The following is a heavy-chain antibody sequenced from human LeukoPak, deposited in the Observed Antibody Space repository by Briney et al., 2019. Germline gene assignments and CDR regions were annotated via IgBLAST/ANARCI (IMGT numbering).Heavy chain of an antibody. CDR3: ARGSPPYDYVWGSYRYWRY. Sequence: ASVKVSCKASGYTFTSYAMNWVRQAPGQGLEWMGWINTNTGNPTYAQGFTGRFVFSLDTSVSTAYLQISSLKAEDTAVYYCARGSPPYDYVWGSYRYWRYWGQGTLVTVSS. V-gene: IGHV7-4-1*02. D-gene: IGHD3-16*02. J-gene: IGHJ4*02. CDR2: INTNTGNP. CDR1: GYTFTSYA.